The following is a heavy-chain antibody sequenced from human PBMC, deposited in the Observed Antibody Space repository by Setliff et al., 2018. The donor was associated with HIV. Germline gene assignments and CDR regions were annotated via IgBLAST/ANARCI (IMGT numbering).Heavy chain of an antibody. CDR2: ISAYNGNT. J-gene: IGHJ6*02. V-gene: IGHV1-18*01. D-gene: IGHD3-22*01. CDR1: GYTFTSYD. CDR3: SSEIWDYYDSSGYYPPTDYYYGMDV. Sequence: ASVKVSCKASGYTFTSYDIHWVRQAPGQGLEWMVWISAYNGNTNYAQKLQGRVTMTTDTSTSTAYMELRSLRSDDTAVYYWSSEIWDYYDSSGYYPPTDYYYGMDVWGQGTTVTVSS.